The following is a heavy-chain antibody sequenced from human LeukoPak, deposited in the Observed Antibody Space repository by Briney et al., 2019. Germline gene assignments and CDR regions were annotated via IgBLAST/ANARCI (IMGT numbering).Heavy chain of an antibody. CDR2: ISISSSYI. J-gene: IGHJ4*02. Sequence: GGSPRLSCAASGFTFSSYSMNWVRQAPGKGLEWVSSISISSSYIYYADSVKGRFTISRDNAKNSLYLQMNSLRAEDTAVYYCARGMYYYDSSGYYFDYWGQGTLVTVSS. CDR3: ARGMYYYDSSGYYFDY. D-gene: IGHD3-22*01. CDR1: GFTFSSYS. V-gene: IGHV3-21*01.